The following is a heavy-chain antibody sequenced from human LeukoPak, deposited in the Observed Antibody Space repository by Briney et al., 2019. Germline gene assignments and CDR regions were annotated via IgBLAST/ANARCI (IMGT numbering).Heavy chain of an antibody. CDR3: AREPTRGRAGDNSFDI. J-gene: IGHJ3*02. D-gene: IGHD7-27*01. V-gene: IGHV1-8*01. Sequence: ASVKVSCKASEYIFNDYDINWVRQATGQGLEWMGWMNPNSGNTGYAQKFQGRITMTRDTSITTAYMELSGLMPEDTAVYYCAREPTRGRAGDNSFDIWGQGTMVTVSS. CDR1: EYIFNDYD. CDR2: MNPNSGNT.